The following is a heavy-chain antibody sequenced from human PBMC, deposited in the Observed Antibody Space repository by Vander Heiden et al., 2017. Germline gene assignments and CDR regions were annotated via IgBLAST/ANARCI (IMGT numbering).Heavy chain of an antibody. CDR2: VWFDGGDK. Sequence: QVRLVESGVGVVQPGRSLRLSCAPSGFTFSGYNMHWVRQAPGKGLEWVAVVWFDGGDKYYGDSVKGRFTISRDNSKNTVFLQIKSLRGEDTAVYYCARDRTFYGAGDDGFDVWGQGTMVSVSS. J-gene: IGHJ3*01. CDR1: GFTFSGYN. D-gene: IGHD3-16*01. CDR3: ARDRTFYGAGDDGFDV. V-gene: IGHV3-33*01.